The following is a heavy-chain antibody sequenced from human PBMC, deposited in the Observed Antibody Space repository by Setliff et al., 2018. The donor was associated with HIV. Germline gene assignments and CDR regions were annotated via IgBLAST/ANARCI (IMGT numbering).Heavy chain of an antibody. CDR3: ARRQWLAANFDS. D-gene: IGHD6-19*01. J-gene: IGHJ5*01. Sequence: SETLSLTCSVSGGSISSSSYYWGWIRQPPGKGLDWIGSMSYTGTTYDNPSLKSRVTISIDTSKNQLSLKLTSVTAADTAVYFCARRQWLAANFDSWGQGTLVTVSS. CDR2: MSYTGTT. V-gene: IGHV4-39*01. CDR1: GGSISSSSYY.